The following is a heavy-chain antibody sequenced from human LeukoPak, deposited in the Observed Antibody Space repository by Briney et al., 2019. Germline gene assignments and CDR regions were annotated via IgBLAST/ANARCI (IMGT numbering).Heavy chain of an antibody. CDR1: GCSFTSYW. CDR2: IYPGDSDT. J-gene: IGHJ4*02. D-gene: IGHD3-10*01. Sequence: GESLKISCKGSGCSFTSYWIGWVRQMPGKGLEWMGIIYPGDSDTRYSPSFQGQVTISADKSISTAYLQWSSLKASDTAMYYCASGGSGSYYNVPSDYWGQGTLVTVSS. CDR3: ASGGSGSYYNVPSDY. V-gene: IGHV5-51*01.